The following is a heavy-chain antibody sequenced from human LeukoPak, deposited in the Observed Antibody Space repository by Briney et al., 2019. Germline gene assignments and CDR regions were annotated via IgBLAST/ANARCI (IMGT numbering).Heavy chain of an antibody. CDR2: ISSTSSYI. Sequence: GGSLSLPCAASGFPSSPFRLNWAPRPQGQGLEGVSSISSTSSYIYYADSVRGRFTISRDNAKNSLYLQMNSLRAEDTAVYYCARGPPFGRDCSTTSCYQDYWGQGTLVTVSS. CDR3: ARGPPFGRDCSTTSCYQDY. V-gene: IGHV3-21*01. CDR1: GFPSSPFR. D-gene: IGHD2-2*01. J-gene: IGHJ4*02.